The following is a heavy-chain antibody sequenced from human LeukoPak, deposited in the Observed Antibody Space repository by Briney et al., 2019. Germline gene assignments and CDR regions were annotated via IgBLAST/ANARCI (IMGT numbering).Heavy chain of an antibody. V-gene: IGHV3-23*01. CDR3: AKGPGYSSGWSSAEYFQH. D-gene: IGHD6-19*01. CDR2: ISGSGGST. Sequence: LPRGSLRLSCAASGFTFSSYAMSWVRHAPGKGLEWVSAISGSGGSTYYADSVKGRFTISRDNSKNTLYLQMNSLRAEDTAVYYCAKGPGYSSGWSSAEYFQHWGQGTLVTVSS. J-gene: IGHJ1*01. CDR1: GFTFSSYA.